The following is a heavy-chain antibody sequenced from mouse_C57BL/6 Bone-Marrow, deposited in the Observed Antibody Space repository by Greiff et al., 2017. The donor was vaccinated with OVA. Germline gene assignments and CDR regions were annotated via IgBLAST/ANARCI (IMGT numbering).Heavy chain of an antibody. Sequence: QVQLQQSGAELARPGASVKLSCKASGYTFTSYGISWVKQRTGQGLEWIGEIYPRSGNTYYNEKFKGKATLTADKSSSTAYMELRSLTSEDSAVYFCARWKTAQATLYAMDYWGQGTSVTVSS. CDR3: ARWKTAQATLYAMDY. V-gene: IGHV1-81*01. CDR1: GYTFTSYG. J-gene: IGHJ4*01. CDR2: IYPRSGNT. D-gene: IGHD3-2*02.